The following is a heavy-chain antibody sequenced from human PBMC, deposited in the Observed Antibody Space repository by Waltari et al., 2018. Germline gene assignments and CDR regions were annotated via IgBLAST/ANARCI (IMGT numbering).Heavy chain of an antibody. J-gene: IGHJ4*02. V-gene: IGHV3-23*01. D-gene: IGHD3-22*01. CDR3: AADLGSGGYYLVHFDY. CDR1: GFPFRSCA. CDR2: ISGDGGGA. Sequence: EVQLLESGGGLVQPGGSLRLSCATSGFPFRSCAMNWVRQAPGKGLQWVSGISGDGGGAFYGDSVRGRFTISRDNSKNTLYLQMNSLTAEDTALYYCAADLGSGGYYLVHFDYWGQGALVTVSS.